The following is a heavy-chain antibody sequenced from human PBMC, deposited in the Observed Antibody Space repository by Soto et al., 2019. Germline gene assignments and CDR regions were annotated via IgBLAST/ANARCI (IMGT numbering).Heavy chain of an antibody. D-gene: IGHD2-2*01. J-gene: IGHJ5*02. CDR2: ISISGSTT. CDR1: GFTFSDYY. V-gene: IGHV3-11*01. Sequence: GGSLRLSCAASGFTFSDYYMSWIRQAPGKGLEWLSYISISGSTTYYADSVKGRFTISRDNAKKSLYLQMNSLRAEDTAVYYCARDWGTRPSGWFDPWGQGTLVTVSS. CDR3: ARDWGTRPSGWFDP.